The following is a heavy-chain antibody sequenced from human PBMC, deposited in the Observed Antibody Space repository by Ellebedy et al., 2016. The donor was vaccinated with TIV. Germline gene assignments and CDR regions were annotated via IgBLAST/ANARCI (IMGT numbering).Heavy chain of an antibody. D-gene: IGHD4-23*01. J-gene: IGHJ4*02. Sequence: AASVKVSCKASGYTFTNYAMHWVRQAPGQSLEWMGWVNAGDGNTRYSQKFQGRVTFARDTSASTAYMELSSLRSEDTAVYYCAKDINSGGNSHYSLDYWGQGTLVSVSS. CDR1: GYTFTNYA. CDR2: VNAGDGNT. V-gene: IGHV1-3*01. CDR3: AKDINSGGNSHYSLDY.